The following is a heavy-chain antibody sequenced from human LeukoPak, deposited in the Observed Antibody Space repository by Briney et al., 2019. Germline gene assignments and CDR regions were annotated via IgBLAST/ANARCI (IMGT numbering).Heavy chain of an antibody. CDR2: ISGSGGST. CDR1: GFTFSSYA. CDR3: AKGPPDYGDYPPLAYY. J-gene: IGHJ4*02. Sequence: PGGSLRLSCAASGFTFSSYAMSWVRQAPGKGLEWVSAISGSGGSTYYADSVKGRFTISRDNSKNTLYLQMNSLRAEDTAVYYCAKGPPDYGDYPPLAYYWGQGTLVTVSS. V-gene: IGHV3-23*01. D-gene: IGHD4-17*01.